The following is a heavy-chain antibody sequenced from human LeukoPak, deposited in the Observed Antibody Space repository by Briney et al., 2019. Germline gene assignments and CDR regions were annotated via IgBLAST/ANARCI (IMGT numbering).Heavy chain of an antibody. CDR1: RFTFSTYS. Sequence: GGSLRLSCAASRFTFSTYSMNWVRQAPGKGLEWVSSISSSSSYIYYADSVKGRFTISRDNAKNSLYLQMNSLRAEDTAVYYCANHRYNSGGGYAFDIWGQGTMVTVSS. CDR2: ISSSSSYI. CDR3: ANHRYNSGGGYAFDI. D-gene: IGHD6-19*01. J-gene: IGHJ3*02. V-gene: IGHV3-21*01.